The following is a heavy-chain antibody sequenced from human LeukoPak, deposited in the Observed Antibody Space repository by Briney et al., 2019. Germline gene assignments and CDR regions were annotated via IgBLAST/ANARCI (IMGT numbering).Heavy chain of an antibody. CDR2: ISYDGSNK. V-gene: IGHV3-30-3*01. CDR1: GFTFSSYA. D-gene: IGHD5/OR15-5a*01. Sequence: GGSPRLSCAASGFTFSSYAMHWVRQAPGKGLEWVAVISYDGSNKYYADSVKGRFTISRDNSKNTLYLQMNSLRAEDTAVYYCARPSTSPWGQGTLVTVSS. J-gene: IGHJ5*02. CDR3: ARPSTSP.